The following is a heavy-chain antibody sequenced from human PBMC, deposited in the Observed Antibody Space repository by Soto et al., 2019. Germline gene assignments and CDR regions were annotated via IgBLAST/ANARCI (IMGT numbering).Heavy chain of an antibody. CDR3: ARLGGYCSSTGCYGYYALDG. J-gene: IGHJ6*02. CDR1: GDSVSSNSAA. V-gene: IGHV6-1*01. Sequence: SQTLSLTCAISGDSVSSNSAAWNWIRQSPSRGLEWLGRTYYRSKWYHDYAISVQSRIIINPDTSKNQFSLKVTSVTAADTAVYYCARLGGYCSSTGCYGYYALDGWGPGNTVTVSS. CDR2: TYYRSKWYH. D-gene: IGHD2-2*01.